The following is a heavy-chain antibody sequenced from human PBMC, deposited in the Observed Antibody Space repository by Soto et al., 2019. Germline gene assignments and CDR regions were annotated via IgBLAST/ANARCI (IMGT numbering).Heavy chain of an antibody. CDR3: ARARYQLLHPYYYGMDV. Sequence: SETLSLTCTVSGGSISSSSYYWGWIRQPPGKGLEWIGSIYYSGSTYYNPSLKSRVTISVDTSRNQVSLKLSSVTAADTAVSLCARARYQLLHPYYYGMDVWGQGTTVTVSS. CDR2: IYYSGST. V-gene: IGHV4-39*07. CDR1: GGSISSSSYY. J-gene: IGHJ6*02. D-gene: IGHD2-2*01.